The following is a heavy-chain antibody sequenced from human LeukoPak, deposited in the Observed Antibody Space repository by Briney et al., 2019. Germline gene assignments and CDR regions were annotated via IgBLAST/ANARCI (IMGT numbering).Heavy chain of an antibody. CDR3: ARLPPRYSGYDYAY. J-gene: IGHJ4*02. Sequence: GESLRISCKGSGYSFTSYWISWVRQMPGKGLGWSLRIDPSDSYTNYSPPFQGHVTISADKSISTAYLQGSRLKASDTAMYYCARLPPRYSGYDYAYWGQGTLVTVSS. D-gene: IGHD5-12*01. CDR1: GYSFTSYW. V-gene: IGHV5-10-1*01. CDR2: IDPSDSYT.